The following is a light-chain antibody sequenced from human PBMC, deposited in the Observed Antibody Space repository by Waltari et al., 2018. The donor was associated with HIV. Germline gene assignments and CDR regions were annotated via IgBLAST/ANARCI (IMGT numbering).Light chain of an antibody. Sequence: EIVLTQSPATLSLSPGERATLSCRTRQTVNSYLAWYQQRPGQAPRLLIYDASTRATGIPASFSGSGSWTHFTRTIRSLESEDVAVHYCHQGTFGPGTKVSVK. CDR1: QTVNSY. CDR2: DAS. J-gene: IGKJ3*01. V-gene: IGKV3-11*01. CDR3: HQGT.